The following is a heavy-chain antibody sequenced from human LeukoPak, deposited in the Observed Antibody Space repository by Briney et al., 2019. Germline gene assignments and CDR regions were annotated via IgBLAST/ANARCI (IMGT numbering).Heavy chain of an antibody. CDR3: AKGRQARWLQSLFDY. Sequence: GGSLRLSCAASGFTFSSYAMSWVRQAPGKGLEWVSGISGSGDTTYYADSVKGRFTISRDNSKNTLYLQMNSLRAEDTAVYYCAKGRQARWLQSLFDYWGQGTPVTVSS. D-gene: IGHD5-24*01. CDR1: GFTFSSYA. J-gene: IGHJ4*02. V-gene: IGHV3-23*01. CDR2: ISGSGDTT.